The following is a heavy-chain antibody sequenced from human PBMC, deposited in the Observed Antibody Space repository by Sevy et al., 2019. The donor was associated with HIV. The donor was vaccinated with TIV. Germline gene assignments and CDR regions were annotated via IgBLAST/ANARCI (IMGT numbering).Heavy chain of an antibody. V-gene: IGHV1-18*01. CDR1: GYTFTSYG. J-gene: IGHJ6*02. CDR3: ARDLLRSTGYYYGMDV. D-gene: IGHD2-21*01. CDR2: ISAYNGNT. Sequence: ASVKVSCKASGYTFTSYGISWVRQAPGQGLEWMGWISAYNGNTNYAQRLQGRVTMTTDTSTSTAYMELRSLRSDDTAGYYCARDLLRSTGYYYGMDVWGQGTTVTVSS.